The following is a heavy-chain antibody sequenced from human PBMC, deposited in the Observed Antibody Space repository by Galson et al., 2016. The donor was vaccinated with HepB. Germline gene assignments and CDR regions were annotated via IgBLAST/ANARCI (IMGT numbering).Heavy chain of an antibody. D-gene: IGHD3-10*01. CDR2: INTGNGNT. CDR1: GYTFINYA. J-gene: IGHJ3*02. V-gene: IGHV1-3*04. Sequence: SVKVSCKASGYTFINYAMHWVRRAPGQRLDWMGWINTGNGNTKYSQSFQGRVTITRDTSASTVYMELSSLTSEDTAVYYCARGGETIYGHYRGALDMWGQGTMVTVSS. CDR3: ARGGETIYGHYRGALDM.